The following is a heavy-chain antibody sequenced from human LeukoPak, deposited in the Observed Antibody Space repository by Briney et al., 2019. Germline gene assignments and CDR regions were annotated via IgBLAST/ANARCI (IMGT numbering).Heavy chain of an antibody. D-gene: IGHD6-6*01. CDR3: ARDGEYSSSSFDY. CDR2: IYTSGST. V-gene: IGHV4-61*02. CDR1: GGSISSGSYY. J-gene: IGHJ4*02. Sequence: SETLSLTCTVSGGSISSGSYYWSWIRQPAGKGLEWIGRIYTSGSTNYNPSLKSRVTISVDTSKNQFSLKLSSVTAADTAVYYCARDGEYSSSSFDYWGQGTLVTVSS.